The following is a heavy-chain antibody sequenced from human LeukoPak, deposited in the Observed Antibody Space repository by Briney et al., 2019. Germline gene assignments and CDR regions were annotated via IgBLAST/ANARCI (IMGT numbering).Heavy chain of an antibody. J-gene: IGHJ4*02. D-gene: IGHD6-19*01. V-gene: IGHV4-59*01. CDR1: GGSISNFY. Sequence: SETLSLTCTVSGGSISNFYWSWIRQPPGKGLEWIGYIYYSGSTNYNPSLKSRVTISVDTSKKQFSLKLSSVTAADTAVYYCARGIAVAGTWSSYFDYWGQGALVTVSS. CDR2: IYYSGST. CDR3: ARGIAVAGTWSSYFDY.